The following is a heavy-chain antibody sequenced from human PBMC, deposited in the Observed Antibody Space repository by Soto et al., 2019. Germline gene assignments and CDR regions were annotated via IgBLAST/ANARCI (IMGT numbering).Heavy chain of an antibody. D-gene: IGHD4-17*01. J-gene: IGHJ4*02. CDR2: ISSSSSYI. CDR1: GFTFSSYS. CDR3: ARDPEAAGGDYGLVDY. Sequence: EVQLVESGGGLVKPGGSLRLSCAASGFTFSSYSMNWVRQAPGKGLEWVSSISSSSSYIYYADSVKGRFTISRDNAKNSLYQQMNSLRAEDTAVYYCARDPEAAGGDYGLVDYWGQGTLVTVSS. V-gene: IGHV3-21*01.